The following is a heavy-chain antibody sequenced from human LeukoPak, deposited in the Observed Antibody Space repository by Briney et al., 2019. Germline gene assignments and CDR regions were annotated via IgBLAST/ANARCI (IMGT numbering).Heavy chain of an antibody. CDR1: AFTFRSYA. D-gene: IGHD3-3*01. V-gene: IGHV3-23*01. Sequence: GGSLRLSCAASAFTFRSYAMSWVRQAPGKGREWLSVISGSGGSTHYADSVKGRFTISRDNSKNTLYLQMNSLRAEDTAVYYCAKDENFNWFDPWGQGTLVTVSS. CDR3: AKDENFNWFDP. CDR2: ISGSGGST. J-gene: IGHJ5*02.